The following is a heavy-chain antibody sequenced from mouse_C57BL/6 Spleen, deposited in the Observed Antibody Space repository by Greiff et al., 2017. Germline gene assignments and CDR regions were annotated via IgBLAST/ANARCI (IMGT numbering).Heavy chain of an antibody. V-gene: IGHV1-64*01. CDR1: GYTFTSYW. D-gene: IGHD2-3*01. Sequence: VQLQQPGAELVKPGASVKLSCKASGYTFTSYWMHWVKQRPGQGLEWIGMIHPNSGSTNYNEKFKSKATLTVDKSSSTAYMQLSSLTSEYSAVYYCARDDGYYLDYWGQGTTLTVSS. J-gene: IGHJ2*01. CDR2: IHPNSGST. CDR3: ARDDGYYLDY.